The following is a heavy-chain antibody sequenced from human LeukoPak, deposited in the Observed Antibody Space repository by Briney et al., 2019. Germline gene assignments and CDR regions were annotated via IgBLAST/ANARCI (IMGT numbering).Heavy chain of an antibody. D-gene: IGHD3-16*02. V-gene: IGHV1-18*01. CDR2: VSGDNGQT. J-gene: IGHJ6*03. Sequence: GASVKVSCKASIYISSDFGISWVRLAPGGGLEWMGWVSGDNGQTNYGHKFYGRVTMTMETSTNTASMELRGLRSDDTAIYYCARVYLYTTGWSAAYYYFMDVWGKGTTVIVSS. CDR1: IYISSDFG. CDR3: ARVYLYTTGWSAAYYYFMDV.